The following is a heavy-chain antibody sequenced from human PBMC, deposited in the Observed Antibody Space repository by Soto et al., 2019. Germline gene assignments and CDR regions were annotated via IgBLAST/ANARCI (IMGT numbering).Heavy chain of an antibody. CDR2: IGTAGDT. CDR1: GFTFSSYD. CDR3: ARGYCSGGSCQTHNYYYYMDV. Sequence: GESLKISCAASGFTFSSYDMHWVRQATGKGLEWVSAIGTAGDTYYPGSVKGRFTISRENAKNSLYLQMNSLRAGDTAVYYCARGYCSGGSCQTHNYYYYMDVWGKGTTVTVSS. V-gene: IGHV3-13*01. J-gene: IGHJ6*03. D-gene: IGHD2-15*01.